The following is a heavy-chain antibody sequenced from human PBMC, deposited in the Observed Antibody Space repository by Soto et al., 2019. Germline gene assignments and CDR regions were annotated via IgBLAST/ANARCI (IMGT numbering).Heavy chain of an antibody. CDR2: ISYDGSNK. CDR3: ARDLVVAATGGFDY. V-gene: IGHV3-30-3*01. J-gene: IGHJ4*02. D-gene: IGHD2-15*01. Sequence: QVQLVESGGGVVQPGRSLRLSCAASGFTFSSYAMHWVRQAPGKGLEWVAVISYDGSNKYYADSVKGRFTISRDNSKNTRYLQMNSLRAEDTAVYYCARDLVVAATGGFDYWGQGTLVTVSS. CDR1: GFTFSSYA.